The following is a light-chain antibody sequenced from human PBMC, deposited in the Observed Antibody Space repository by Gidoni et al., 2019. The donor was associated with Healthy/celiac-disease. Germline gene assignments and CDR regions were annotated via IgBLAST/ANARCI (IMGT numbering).Light chain of an antibody. CDR3: CSYAGSSTYV. Sequence: QSALTPPASLSGSPGPSITISCTGTSSDGGSYNLVAWYQQHPGKAPKLMIYEVSKRPSGVSNRFSGSKSGNTASLTIPGLQAEDEADYYCCSYAGSSTYVFGTGTKVTVL. CDR1: SSDGGSYNL. V-gene: IGLV2-23*02. CDR2: EVS. J-gene: IGLJ1*01.